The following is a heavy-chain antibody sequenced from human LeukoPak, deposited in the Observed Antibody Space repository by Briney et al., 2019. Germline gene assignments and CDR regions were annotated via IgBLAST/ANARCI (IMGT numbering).Heavy chain of an antibody. J-gene: IGHJ4*02. Sequence: GGSLRLSCAASAFTFSSYAMSWVRQAPGKGLEWVSSISSSSSYIYYADSVKGRFTISRDNAKNSLYLQMNSLRAEDTAVYYCARDFTAAGNDYWGQGTLVTVSS. CDR1: AFTFSSYA. CDR2: ISSSSSYI. V-gene: IGHV3-21*01. CDR3: ARDFTAAGNDY. D-gene: IGHD6-13*01.